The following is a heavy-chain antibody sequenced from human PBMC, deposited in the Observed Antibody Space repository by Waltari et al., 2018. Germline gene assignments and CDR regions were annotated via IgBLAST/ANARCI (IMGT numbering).Heavy chain of an antibody. J-gene: IGHJ6*02. V-gene: IGHV3-13*01. D-gene: IGHD5-18*01. Sequence: EMQLVESGGGLVQPGGSLRLSCAASGFAVSRYDMYWVRQAAGKGLECVSGIYTTGDTYYPGSVKGRFTISRENAKNSLDLQMNNLRPGDTGVYYCARYTGYGMDVWGQGTTVTVSS. CDR1: GFAVSRYD. CDR3: ARYTGYGMDV. CDR2: IYTTGDT.